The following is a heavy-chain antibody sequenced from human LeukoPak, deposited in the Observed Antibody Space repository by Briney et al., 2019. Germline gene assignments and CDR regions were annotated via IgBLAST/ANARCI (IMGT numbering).Heavy chain of an antibody. V-gene: IGHV4-31*03. CDR3: ARDEAIFGAGYYYGMDV. CDR2: INYSRST. J-gene: IGHJ6*02. CDR1: GGSISSGGHY. Sequence: SETLSLTCTVSGGSISSGGHYWSWIRQRPGKGLEWIGYINYSRSTYYNPSLKSRVSISLDTSQNHFSLRLSSVTAADTDVYYCARDEAIFGAGYYYGMDVWGQGTTVTVSS. D-gene: IGHD3-3*01.